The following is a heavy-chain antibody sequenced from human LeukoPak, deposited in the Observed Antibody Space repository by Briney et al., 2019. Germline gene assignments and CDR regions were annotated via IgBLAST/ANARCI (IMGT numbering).Heavy chain of an antibody. V-gene: IGHV3-23*01. CDR3: AKERDGDYVRYTHY. D-gene: IGHD4-17*01. CDR1: GFSFSNYW. Sequence: GGSLRLSCAASGFSFSNYWMGWVRQAPGKGLEWVSSISASGGGTYYADSVKGRFAISRDNSKNTLFLQLSSLRADDTAVYHCAKERDGDYVRYTHYWGQGTLVTVSS. J-gene: IGHJ4*02. CDR2: ISASGGGT.